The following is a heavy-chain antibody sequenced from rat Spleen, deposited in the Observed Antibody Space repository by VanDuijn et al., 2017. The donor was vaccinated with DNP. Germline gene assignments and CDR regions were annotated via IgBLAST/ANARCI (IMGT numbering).Heavy chain of an antibody. J-gene: IGHJ2*01. CDR1: GFTFSNYY. D-gene: IGHD1-11*01. CDR3: AKAGGYSPWYFDY. V-gene: IGHV5S11*01. CDR2: ISPSGSRT. Sequence: EVQLVESGGGLVQPGRSLKLSCAASGFTFSNYYMAWVRQAPKKGLEWVAAISPSGSRTYYLDSVKGRFTIPRDDAKSTLYLQMDSLRSEETATYYCAKAGGYSPWYFDYWGQGVMVTVSS.